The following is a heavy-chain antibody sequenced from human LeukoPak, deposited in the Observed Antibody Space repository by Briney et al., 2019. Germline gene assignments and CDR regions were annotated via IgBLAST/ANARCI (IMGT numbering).Heavy chain of an antibody. CDR2: IYYSGST. D-gene: IGHD3-16*01. CDR1: GGSFSGYY. J-gene: IGHJ3*02. Sequence: ASETLSLTCAVYGGSFSGYYWSWIRQPPGKGLEWIGYIYYSGSTNYNPSLKSRVTISVDTSKNQFSLKLSSVTAADTAVYYCARERWGAFDIWGQGTIVTVSS. CDR3: ARERWGAFDI. V-gene: IGHV4-59*01.